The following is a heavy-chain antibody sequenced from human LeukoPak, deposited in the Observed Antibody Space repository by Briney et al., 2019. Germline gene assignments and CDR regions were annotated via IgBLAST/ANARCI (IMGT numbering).Heavy chain of an antibody. J-gene: IGHJ3*02. CDR1: GYTFTSYY. V-gene: IGHV1-46*01. Sequence: ASVKVSCKASGYTFTSYYMHWARQAPGQGLEWMGIINPSGGSTSYAQKFQGRVTITTDESTSTAYMELSSLRSEDTAVYYCARPPSYYDSSGSDAFDIWGQGTMVTVSS. D-gene: IGHD3-22*01. CDR2: INPSGGST. CDR3: ARPPSYYDSSGSDAFDI.